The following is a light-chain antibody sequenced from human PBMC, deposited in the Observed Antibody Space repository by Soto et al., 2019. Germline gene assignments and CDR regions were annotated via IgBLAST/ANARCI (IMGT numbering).Light chain of an antibody. J-gene: IGKJ1*01. Sequence: IVMTQSPATLSLSPGERATLSCRASQTIDNTLAWYQRKPGQAPRLLIFDASARAVDIPGRFSGSKSGTEFTLTISSLQPEDFAVYYCHYYDKWPPGTFGQGTQGGYQ. CDR1: QTIDNT. CDR3: HYYDKWPPGT. CDR2: DAS. V-gene: IGKV3D-15*01.